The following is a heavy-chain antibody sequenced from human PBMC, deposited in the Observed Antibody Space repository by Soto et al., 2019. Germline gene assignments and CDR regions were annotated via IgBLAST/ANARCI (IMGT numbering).Heavy chain of an antibody. D-gene: IGHD5-12*01. CDR1: GGSSNTFY. CDR3: AREGSXSAYNFAHGIQLWSFDF. Sequence: PDNPSPACPVSGGSSNTFYWSWVRQHAGKGLEWIGRIFSSGSTSFNPSLESRVAMSVDTSKNHFSLNLSSVTAADMAVYYCAREGSXSAYNFAHGIQLWSFDFWGQGALVTVSS. J-gene: IGHJ4*02. CDR2: IFSSGST. V-gene: IGHV4-4*07.